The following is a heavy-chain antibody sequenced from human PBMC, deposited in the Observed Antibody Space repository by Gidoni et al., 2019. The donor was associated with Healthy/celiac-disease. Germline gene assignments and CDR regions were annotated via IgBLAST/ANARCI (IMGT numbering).Heavy chain of an antibody. CDR2: IYTSGST. CDR3: ERVDSGGAFDY. Sequence: HVHLQESIPGLVQPSHTLSLTCTVSGGSISSGSYYWSWIRKHAGKGLEWSGRIYTSGSTNYNPYRKSRVTISVDTSKNQFSLKLSSVTAAETAVYYCERVDSGGAFDYWGQGTLVTVSS. J-gene: IGHJ4*02. V-gene: IGHV4-61*02. CDR1: GGSISSGSYY. D-gene: IGHD5-12*01.